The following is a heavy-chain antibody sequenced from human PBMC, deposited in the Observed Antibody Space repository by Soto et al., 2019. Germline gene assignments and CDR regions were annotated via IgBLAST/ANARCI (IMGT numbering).Heavy chain of an antibody. CDR1: GGSINSGDYY. J-gene: IGHJ3*02. V-gene: IGHV4-30-4*01. CDR3: ASAMTTVATLAFDI. CDR2: IYYTGST. D-gene: IGHD4-17*01. Sequence: PSETLSLTCTVSGGSINSGDYYWNWIRQPPGKGLEWIGYIYYTGSTYYSPSLRSRVTISVDTSKNQFSLKLSSVTAADTAVYYCASAMTTVATLAFDIWGQGTMVTVSS.